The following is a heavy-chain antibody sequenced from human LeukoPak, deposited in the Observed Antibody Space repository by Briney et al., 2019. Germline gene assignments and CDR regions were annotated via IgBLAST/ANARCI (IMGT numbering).Heavy chain of an antibody. CDR1: GLHFSNYA. Sequence: GGSLRLSCAASGLHFSNYAMSWGRQAPGKGLEWVSAISGSGGSTYYADSVKGRFTISRDNSKNTLYLQMNSRRAEDTAVYYSAKEDGDYGRLDYWGQGTLVTVSS. CDR3: AKEDGDYGRLDY. CDR2: ISGSGGST. J-gene: IGHJ4*02. D-gene: IGHD4-17*01. V-gene: IGHV3-23*01.